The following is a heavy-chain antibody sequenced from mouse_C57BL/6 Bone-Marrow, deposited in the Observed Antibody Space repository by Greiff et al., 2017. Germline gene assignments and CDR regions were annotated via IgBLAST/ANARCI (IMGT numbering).Heavy chain of an antibody. CDR2: ISYDGSN. V-gene: IGHV3-6*01. CDR3: ARDLSPPYYFDY. D-gene: IGHD6-1*01. CDR1: GYSITSGYY. J-gene: IGHJ2*01. Sequence: EVKLMESGPGLVKPSQSLSLTCSVTGYSITSGYYWNWIRQFPGNKLEWMGYISYDGSNNYNPSLKNRISITRDTSKNQFFLKLNSVTTEDTATYYCARDLSPPYYFDYWGQGTTLTVSS.